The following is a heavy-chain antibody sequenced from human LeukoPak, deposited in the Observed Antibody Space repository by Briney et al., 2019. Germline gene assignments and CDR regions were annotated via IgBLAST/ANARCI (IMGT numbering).Heavy chain of an antibody. V-gene: IGHV3-23*01. CDR2: ISGSGGST. CDR1: GFTFSSYA. D-gene: IGHD3-10*01. CDR3: AKGDTMVRGVFDYFDY. J-gene: IGHJ4*02. Sequence: GGSLRLSCAASGFTFSSYAMSWVRQAPGKGLEWVSAISGSGGSTYYADSVKGRFTISRDNSKNTLYLQMNSLRAEDTAVYYCAKGDTMVRGVFDYFDYWGQGTLVTVSS.